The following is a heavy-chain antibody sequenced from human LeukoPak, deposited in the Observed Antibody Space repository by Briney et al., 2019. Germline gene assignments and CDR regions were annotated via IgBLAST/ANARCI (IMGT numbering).Heavy chain of an antibody. D-gene: IGHD2-2*02. CDR2: ITHSGST. V-gene: IGHV4-34*01. Sequence: SGTLSLTCAVSGGAFRGYYWSWIRQPPGKGLEWVGEITHSGSTNYNPSLKSRVTISVDTSKNQFSLKLSSVTAADTAAYYCARRPRYCSSTSCYTGAFDIWGQGTMVTVSS. CDR3: ARRPRYCSSTSCYTGAFDI. CDR1: GGAFRGYY. J-gene: IGHJ3*02.